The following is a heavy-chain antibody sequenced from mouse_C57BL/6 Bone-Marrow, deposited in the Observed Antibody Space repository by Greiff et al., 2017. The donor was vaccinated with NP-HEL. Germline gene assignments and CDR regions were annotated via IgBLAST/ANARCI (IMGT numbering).Heavy chain of an antibody. CDR1: GFTFSSYG. D-gene: IGHD2-4*01. Sequence: EVQLVESGGDLVKPGGSLKLSCAASGFTFSSYGMSWVRQTPDKRLEWVATISSGGSYTYYPDSVKGRFTISRDNAKNTLYLQMSSLKSEDTAMYYCARRDDYDGMDYWGQGTSVTVSS. J-gene: IGHJ4*01. CDR2: ISSGGSYT. CDR3: ARRDDYDGMDY. V-gene: IGHV5-6*01.